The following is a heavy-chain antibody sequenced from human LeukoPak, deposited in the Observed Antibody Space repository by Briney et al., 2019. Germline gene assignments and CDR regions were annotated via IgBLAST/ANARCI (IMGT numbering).Heavy chain of an antibody. D-gene: IGHD4-23*01. Sequence: GGSLSLSCAASGFTVSGQHMSWVRQAPGKGLNWVSIIFSCGTTYYPDSAKGRFTISRHNSKNTLYLQMNSLRAEDAAVYYCARDADYGGRPDAFDIWGRGTIVTVSS. CDR2: IFSCGTT. CDR1: GFTVSGQH. CDR3: ARDADYGGRPDAFDI. J-gene: IGHJ3*02. V-gene: IGHV3-53*01.